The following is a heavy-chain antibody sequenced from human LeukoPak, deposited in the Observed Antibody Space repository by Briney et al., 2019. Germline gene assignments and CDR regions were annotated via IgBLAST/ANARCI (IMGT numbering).Heavy chain of an antibody. D-gene: IGHD1-26*01. V-gene: IGHV3-66*01. CDR1: GFTVSNNY. CDR2: MYRVGNT. Sequence: GGSLRHSCAASGFTVSNNYMTWVRQAPGKGLEWVSVMYRVGNTYYADFVKGRFTISRDNFKNTLHLQMNSLRVEDTALYYCARGLTVGATGVWAFDIWGQGTMVTVSS. J-gene: IGHJ3*02. CDR3: ARGLTVGATGVWAFDI.